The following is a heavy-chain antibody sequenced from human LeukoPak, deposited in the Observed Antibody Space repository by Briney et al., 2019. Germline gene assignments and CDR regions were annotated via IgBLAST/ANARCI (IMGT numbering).Heavy chain of an antibody. CDR1: GCCISSSSYY. Sequence: SETLSLTCTVSGCCISSSSYYWGWIRQPPGKGLEWIGSIYYSGSTYYNPSLKSRVSISVDTSKNQFFLKLSSVTAADTAVYYCASSPLLVLRFPLDYWGQGTLVTVSS. J-gene: IGHJ4*02. D-gene: IGHD2-15*01. CDR3: ASSPLLVLRFPLDY. V-gene: IGHV4-39*01. CDR2: IYYSGST.